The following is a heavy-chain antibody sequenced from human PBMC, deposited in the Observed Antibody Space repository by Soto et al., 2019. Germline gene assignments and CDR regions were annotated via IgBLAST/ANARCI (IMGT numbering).Heavy chain of an antibody. D-gene: IGHD3-16*01. CDR2: ISGFNVNT. CDR1: GYTFNFYG. Sequence: GASVKVSCKASGYTFNFYGITWVRQAPGQGLEWMGWISGFNVNTNYAADLQGRVTMTTDTSTSTAYMELRGLRSDDTAVYYCARIGVSSGHESPDFDSWGQGTLVTVSS. CDR3: ARIGVSSGHESPDFDS. V-gene: IGHV1-18*01. J-gene: IGHJ4*02.